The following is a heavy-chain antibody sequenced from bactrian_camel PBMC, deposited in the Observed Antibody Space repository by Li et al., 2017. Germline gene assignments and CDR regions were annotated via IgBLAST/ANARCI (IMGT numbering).Heavy chain of an antibody. CDR1: GITRIYTC. J-gene: IGHJ4*01. CDR3: VADPPALAGYYLAQTGNFRY. V-gene: IGHV3S53*01. CDR2: YDNDGST. Sequence: HVQLVESGGGSAQAGGSRTLSCVASGITRIYTCWSWYRQRHGEARATIAMYDNDGSTTYADSVKGRFTVSWDSANNTLALQMNSLAPEDTGTYYCVADPPALAGYYLAQTGNFRYWGQGTQVTVS. D-gene: IGHD2*01.